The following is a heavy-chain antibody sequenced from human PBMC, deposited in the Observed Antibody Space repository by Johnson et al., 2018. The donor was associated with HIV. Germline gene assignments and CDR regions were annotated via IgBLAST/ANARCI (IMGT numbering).Heavy chain of an antibody. V-gene: IGHV3-11*01. Sequence: QVQLVESGGGVVQPGGSLRLSCAASGFTFDDYGMSWIRQAPGKGLEWVSYITSSSSSIYYADSVKGRFTISRDNAKNSLYLQMNSLKTEDTAVYYCTAPLGRFRDLLGAFDLWGQGTMVTVSS. CDR1: GFTFDDYG. CDR2: ITSSSSSI. J-gene: IGHJ3*01. CDR3: TAPLGRFRDLLGAFDL. D-gene: IGHD3-10*01.